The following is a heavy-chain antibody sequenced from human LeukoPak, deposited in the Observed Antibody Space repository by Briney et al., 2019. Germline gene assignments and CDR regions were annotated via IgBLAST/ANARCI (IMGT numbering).Heavy chain of an antibody. CDR3: ARDWSVVVAALDY. J-gene: IGHJ4*02. D-gene: IGHD2-15*01. CDR2: MNPNSGNT. Sequence: ASVKVSCKASGYTFTSYDINWVRQATGQGLEWMGWMNPNSGNTGYAQKFQGRVTMTRDTSISTAYMELSRLRSDDTAVYYCARDWSVVVAALDYWGQGTLVTVSS. V-gene: IGHV1-8*01. CDR1: GYTFTSYD.